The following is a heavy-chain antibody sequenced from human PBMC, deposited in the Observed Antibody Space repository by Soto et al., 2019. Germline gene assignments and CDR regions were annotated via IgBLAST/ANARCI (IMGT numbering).Heavy chain of an antibody. CDR2: IYYSGST. CDR3: ARVVQVPSAYCSGGSCYSDWFDP. D-gene: IGHD2-15*01. Sequence: SETLSLTCTVSGGSISSYYWSWIRQPPGKGLEWIGYIYYSGSTNYNPSLKSRVTISVDTSKNQFSLKLSSVTAADTAVYYCARVVQVPSAYCSGGSCYSDWFDPWGQGTLVTVSS. J-gene: IGHJ5*02. CDR1: GGSISSYY. V-gene: IGHV4-59*01.